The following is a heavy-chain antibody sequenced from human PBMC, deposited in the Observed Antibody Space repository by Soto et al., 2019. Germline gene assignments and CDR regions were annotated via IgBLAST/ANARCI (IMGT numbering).Heavy chain of an antibody. V-gene: IGHV3-23*01. CDR2: ISGSGGST. D-gene: IGHD4-4*01. J-gene: IGHJ4*02. Sequence: GGSLRLSCAASGFTFSSYAMSWVRQAPGKGLEWVSAISGSGGSTYYADSVKGRFTISRDNSKNTLYLQMNSLRAEDTAVYSCAKSPHQTPYSNFDYWGQGTLVTVSS. CDR3: AKSPHQTPYSNFDY. CDR1: GFTFSSYA.